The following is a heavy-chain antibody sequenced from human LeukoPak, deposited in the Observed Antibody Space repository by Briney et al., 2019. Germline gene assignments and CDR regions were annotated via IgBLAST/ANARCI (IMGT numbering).Heavy chain of an antibody. CDR2: INHSGST. CDR1: GGSISSSSYY. V-gene: IGHV4-39*06. D-gene: IGHD3-16*01. CDR3: ARTFNWFDP. J-gene: IGHJ5*02. Sequence: SETLSLTCTVSGGSISSSSYYWGWIRQPPGKGLEWIGEINHSGSTNYNPSLKSRVTISVDTSKNQFPLKLSSVTAADTAVYYCARTFNWFDPWGQGTLVTVSS.